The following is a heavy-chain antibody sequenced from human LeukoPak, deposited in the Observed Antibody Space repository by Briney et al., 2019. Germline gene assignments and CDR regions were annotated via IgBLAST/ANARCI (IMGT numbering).Heavy chain of an antibody. Sequence: GGSLKLSCAASGFTFSDYTMSWVRQAPGKGLEWVSYISSSGSTIYYADSVKGRFTISRDNAKNSLYLRMNSLRAEDTAVYYCAELGITMIGGVWGKGTTVTISS. CDR3: AELGITMIGGV. CDR2: ISSSGSTI. CDR1: GFTFSDYT. V-gene: IGHV3-48*04. D-gene: IGHD3-10*02. J-gene: IGHJ6*04.